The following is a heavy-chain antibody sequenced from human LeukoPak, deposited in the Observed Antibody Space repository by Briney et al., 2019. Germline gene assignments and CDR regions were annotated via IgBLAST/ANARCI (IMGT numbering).Heavy chain of an antibody. CDR2: IYYSGST. V-gene: IGHV4-39*01. Sequence: SGTLSLTCTVSDGSISSNSCYWGWIRPPPGKGLGWIGSIYYSGSTSYNPSLKSRVTISVDTSKDQFSLKLSSVTAADTAVYYCARHESIIVVVAARGFDYWGQGTLVTVSS. J-gene: IGHJ4*02. CDR3: ARHESIIVVVAARGFDY. D-gene: IGHD2-15*01. CDR1: DGSISSNSCY.